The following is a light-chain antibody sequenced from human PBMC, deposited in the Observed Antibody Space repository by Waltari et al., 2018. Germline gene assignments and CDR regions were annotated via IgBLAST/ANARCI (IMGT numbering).Light chain of an antibody. CDR3: ATWDASLTGWV. J-gene: IGLJ2*01. Sequence: QSVLTQPPSASGTPGQRVPIPCSGTSPTIGRNPVNWYQQLPGTAPKLLIHSNNQRPSGVPDRFSVSKSGTSASLAISGLQSEDEADYYCATWDASLTGWVFGGGTKLTVL. CDR2: SNN. CDR1: SPTIGRNP. V-gene: IGLV1-44*01.